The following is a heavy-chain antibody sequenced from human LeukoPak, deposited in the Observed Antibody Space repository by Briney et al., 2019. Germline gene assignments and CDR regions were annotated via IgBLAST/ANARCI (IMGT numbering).Heavy chain of an antibody. Sequence: PGRSLRLSCAASGFTFSSYGMHWVRHAPRQGLEWVAVIWYDGSNKYYADSVKGRFAISRDNSKNTLYLQMNSLRAEDTAVYYCAKVQLARGYYYYYMDVWGKGTTVTVSS. CDR2: IWYDGSNK. V-gene: IGHV3-33*06. CDR1: GFTFSSYG. D-gene: IGHD5-18*01. J-gene: IGHJ6*03. CDR3: AKVQLARGYYYYYMDV.